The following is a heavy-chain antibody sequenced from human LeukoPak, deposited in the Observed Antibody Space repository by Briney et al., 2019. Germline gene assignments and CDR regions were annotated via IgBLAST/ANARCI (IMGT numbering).Heavy chain of an antibody. V-gene: IGHV4-30-2*01. J-gene: IGHJ5*02. CDR1: GGSISSGGYS. D-gene: IGHD3-16*02. CDR2: IYHSGST. Sequence: TPSETLSLTCAVSGGSISSGGYSWSWTRQPPGKGLEWIGYIYHSGSTYYNPSLKSRVTISVDRSKNQFSLKLSSVTAADTAVYYCARGGDYVWGSYRYSNWFDPWGQGTLVTVSS. CDR3: ARGGDYVWGSYRYSNWFDP.